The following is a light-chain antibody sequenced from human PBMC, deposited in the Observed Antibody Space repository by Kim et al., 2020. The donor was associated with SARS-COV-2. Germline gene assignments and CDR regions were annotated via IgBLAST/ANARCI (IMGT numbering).Light chain of an antibody. V-gene: IGLV2-14*03. CDR2: DDT. J-gene: IGLJ3*02. Sequence: HLYTNLCPRTSSDVGGYNYVSLYQQHPSKFPKLMIYDDTNRPSGVSNRFSGSKSGSTASLTISGLQTEDEADYFCSSYTDNTPLVFGGGTQLTVL. CDR1: SSDVGGYNY. CDR3: SSYTDNTPLV.